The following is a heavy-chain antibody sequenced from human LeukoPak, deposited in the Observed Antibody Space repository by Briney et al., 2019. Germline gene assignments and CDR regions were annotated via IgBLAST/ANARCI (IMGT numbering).Heavy chain of an antibody. V-gene: IGHV3-74*01. D-gene: IGHD6-13*01. J-gene: IGHJ4*02. CDR2: INGDGSTT. Sequence: GGSLRLSCAASGFTFSSLWMHWVRHAPGKGLMWVSRINGDGSTTSYADSVKGRFTISRDNAKNSLYLQMNSLRVEDTAVYYCASRAGYTGSWSAFDYWGQGTLVTVSS. CDR3: ASRAGYTGSWSAFDY. CDR1: GFTFSSLW.